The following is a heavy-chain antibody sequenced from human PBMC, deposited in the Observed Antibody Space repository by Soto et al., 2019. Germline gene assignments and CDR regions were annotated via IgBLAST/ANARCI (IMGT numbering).Heavy chain of an antibody. CDR3: AREAVSSLQH. CDR2: IHDSGNT. Sequence: STTLSLTCTDSRASIGIYYSNWIRQSPGKGLEWIAYIHDSGNTNYNPSLKSRVTMSIDRSKNHISLGLNSVTAADTAVYYCAREAVSSLQHWGQGTLVTVS. CDR1: RASIGIYY. J-gene: IGHJ1*01. V-gene: IGHV4-59*01.